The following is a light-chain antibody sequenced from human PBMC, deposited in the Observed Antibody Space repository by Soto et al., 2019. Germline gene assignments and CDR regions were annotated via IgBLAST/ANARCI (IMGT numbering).Light chain of an antibody. CDR2: EVS. J-gene: IGLJ1*01. CDR3: CSFESSRTLV. Sequence: QSVLTQPASVSGSPGQSITISCTGTSSDVGTYNLVSWYQQHPGKAPKLMIYEVSKRPSGVSNRFSGSKSANTASLTISGLQAEDDADYYSCSFESSRTLVFATVTKVTVL. CDR1: SSDVGTYNL. V-gene: IGLV2-23*02.